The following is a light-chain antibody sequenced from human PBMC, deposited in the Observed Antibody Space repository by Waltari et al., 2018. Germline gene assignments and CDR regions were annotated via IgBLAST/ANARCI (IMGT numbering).Light chain of an antibody. V-gene: IGKV1-33*01. CDR3: QQYDDLPWT. J-gene: IGKJ1*01. Sequence: DSQMTQSRSSLSTSCGDRVTISCQASQDITNYLNWYQQKPGKAPKLLIYDASNLETGVPSRFSGSGSGTDFTFTISSLQPEDIATYYCQQYDDLPWTFGQGTKVEIK. CDR1: QDITNY. CDR2: DAS.